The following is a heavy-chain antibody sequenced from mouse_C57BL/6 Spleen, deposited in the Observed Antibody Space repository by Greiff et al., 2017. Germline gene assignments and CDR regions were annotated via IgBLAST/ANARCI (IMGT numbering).Heavy chain of an antibody. J-gene: IGHJ3*01. D-gene: IGHD1-1*01. Sequence: EVKLMESGPGLVKPSQSLSLTCSVTGYSITSGYYWNWIRQFPGNKLEWMGYISYDGSNNYNPSLKNRISITRDTSKNQFFLKLNSVTTEDTATYYCAREYYYGSSPEAYWGQGTLVTVSA. V-gene: IGHV3-6*01. CDR2: ISYDGSN. CDR1: GYSITSGYY. CDR3: AREYYYGSSPEAY.